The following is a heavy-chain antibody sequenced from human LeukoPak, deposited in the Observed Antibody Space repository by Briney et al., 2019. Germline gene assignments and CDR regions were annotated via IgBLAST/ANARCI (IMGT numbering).Heavy chain of an antibody. CDR2: ISGSGGST. J-gene: IGHJ5*02. CDR1: GFTFSSYA. D-gene: IGHD2-15*01. CDR3: AKARGYPRDTWFDP. Sequence: PGGSLRLSCAASGFTFSSYAMSWVRQAPGKGLEWVSAISGSGGSTYYADSVKGRFAISRDNSKNTLYLQMNSLRAEDTAVYYCAKARGYPRDTWFDPWGQGTLVTVSS. V-gene: IGHV3-23*01.